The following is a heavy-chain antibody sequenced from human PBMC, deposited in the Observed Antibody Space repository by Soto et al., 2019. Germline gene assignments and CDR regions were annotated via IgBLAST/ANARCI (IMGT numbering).Heavy chain of an antibody. CDR3: SRFVGYGGSEYYFDN. D-gene: IGHD5-12*01. Sequence: QVQPVESGGGVVQPGRSLRLSCVVSGFTFRSYAMHWVSQAPGKGLEWVAVISNDGNNNYHADSVKGRFTISRDNSKNTLYLHMDSLRAEDTALYYCSRFVGYGGSEYYFDNWGQGIQVIVST. CDR2: ISNDGNNN. J-gene: IGHJ4*02. CDR1: GFTFRSYA. V-gene: IGHV3-30-3*02.